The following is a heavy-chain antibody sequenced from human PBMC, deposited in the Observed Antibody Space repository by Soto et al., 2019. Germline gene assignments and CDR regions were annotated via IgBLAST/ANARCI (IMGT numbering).Heavy chain of an antibody. V-gene: IGHV3-23*01. J-gene: IGHJ4*02. Sequence: PGGSLRLSCAASGFTFSNYAMNWVRQAPGKGLEWVSVISGSGGSTYYADSVKGRFTISRDNSKNTLYLQMNSLRAEDTAVYYCAKAFYQLLYLFDYWGQGTLVTVSS. CDR2: ISGSGGST. D-gene: IGHD2-2*02. CDR3: AKAFYQLLYLFDY. CDR1: GFTFSNYA.